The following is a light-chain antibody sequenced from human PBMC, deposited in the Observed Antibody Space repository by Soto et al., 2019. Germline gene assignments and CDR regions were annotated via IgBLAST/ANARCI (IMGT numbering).Light chain of an antibody. V-gene: IGKV1-5*03. CDR1: QALSNY. Sequence: DIQLTQSPSVLSASVGDTVTITCRASQALSNYLAWYQQKPGKAPDLLIYRASSLDSGVPSRFSGSGSGTDFTLTVSSLQPDDFATYYCLQFESYPLTFGGGTKVDIK. J-gene: IGKJ4*01. CDR3: LQFESYPLT. CDR2: RAS.